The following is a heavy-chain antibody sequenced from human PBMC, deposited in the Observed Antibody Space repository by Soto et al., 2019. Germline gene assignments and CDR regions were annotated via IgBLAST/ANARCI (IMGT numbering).Heavy chain of an antibody. CDR1: GGSFTSNNW. CDR2: IYRTGST. V-gene: IGHV4-4*02. CDR3: ASRDPGTSVDY. Sequence: LSITCAVSGGSFTSNNWWTWVRQPPGQGLEWIGEIYRTGSTNYNPSLKSRVTISLDKSENQFSLKVTSLTAADTAVYYCASRDPGTSVDYWGQGTLVTVSS. J-gene: IGHJ4*02. D-gene: IGHD1-7*01.